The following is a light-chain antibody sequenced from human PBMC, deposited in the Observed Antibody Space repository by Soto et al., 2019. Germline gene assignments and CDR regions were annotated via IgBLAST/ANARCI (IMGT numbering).Light chain of an antibody. V-gene: IGLV2-8*01. Sequence: QSALTQPPSASGSPGQSVAISCTGTSSDVGGYNYVSWYQQHPDKAPKLMIYEVNKRPSGVPDRFSGSKSGNTASLTDSGLQAEDEADYYCSSYAGSSNVFGTGTKLTVL. CDR3: SSYAGSSNV. J-gene: IGLJ1*01. CDR1: SSDVGGYNY. CDR2: EVN.